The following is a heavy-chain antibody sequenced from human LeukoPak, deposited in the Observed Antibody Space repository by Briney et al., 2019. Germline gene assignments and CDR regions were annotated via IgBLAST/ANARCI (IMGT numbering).Heavy chain of an antibody. V-gene: IGHV1-69*01. J-gene: IGHJ4*02. CDR1: GGTFSSYA. CDR2: IIPILNTT. CDR3: ARGDGPGRNYFDS. Sequence: SVKVSCKASGGTFSSYAINWVRQAPGQGLEWLGGIIPILNTTDYAQKFQDRVTIIAESTTTVYMEVTSLRSDDTAVYFCARGDGPGRNYFDSWGQGALVTVSS. D-gene: IGHD3-10*01.